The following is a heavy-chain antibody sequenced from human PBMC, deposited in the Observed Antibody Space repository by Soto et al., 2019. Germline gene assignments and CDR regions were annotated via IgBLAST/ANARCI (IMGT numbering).Heavy chain of an antibody. Sequence: ASVKGSCKASGYTFTGYYMHWVRQAPGQGLEWMGWINPNSGGTNYAQKFQGRVTMTRDTSISTAYMELSRLRSDDTAVYYCARIPYYDFWSWVYFDYWGQGTLVTVSS. D-gene: IGHD3-3*01. J-gene: IGHJ4*02. CDR3: ARIPYYDFWSWVYFDY. CDR2: INPNSGGT. CDR1: GYTFTGYY. V-gene: IGHV1-2*02.